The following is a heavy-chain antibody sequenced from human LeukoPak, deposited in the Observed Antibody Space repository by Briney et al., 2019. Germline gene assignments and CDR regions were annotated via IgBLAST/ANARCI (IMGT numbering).Heavy chain of an antibody. CDR1: NGFISGYY. CDR2: IYSTGST. CDR3: VRKIAAGSLTP. Sequence: SGTLSLTCSVSNGFISGYYWTWIRQPPGKRLEWLGYIYSTGSTNYNPSLKSRIAISVDTSKNQFYLNLTSVSAADTAVYFCVRKIAAGSLTPWGQGTLVTVSS. V-gene: IGHV4-59*13. J-gene: IGHJ5*02. D-gene: IGHD6-13*01.